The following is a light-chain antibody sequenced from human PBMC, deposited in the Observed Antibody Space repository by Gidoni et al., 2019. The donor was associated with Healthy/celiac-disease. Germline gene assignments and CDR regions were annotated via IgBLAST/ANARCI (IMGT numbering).Light chain of an antibody. Sequence: QSVLTQPPSASGTPGQRVTISCSGSSSNIGSNYLYWYQQLPGTAPKLLIYRNNHRPSGVPDRFSASKSGTSASLAISGLRSEDEADYYCAAWDDSLSGLYVFGTGTKVTVL. CDR1: SSNIGSNY. V-gene: IGLV1-47*01. CDR2: RNN. J-gene: IGLJ1*01. CDR3: AAWDDSLSGLYV.